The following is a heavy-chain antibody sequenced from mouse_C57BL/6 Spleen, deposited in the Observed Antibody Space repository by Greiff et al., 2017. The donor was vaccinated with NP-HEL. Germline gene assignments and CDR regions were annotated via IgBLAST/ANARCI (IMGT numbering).Heavy chain of an antibody. V-gene: IGHV14-4*01. CDR2: LDPENGES. J-gene: IGHJ2*01. CDR3: TTHFSIYYLY. D-gene: IGHD1-1*01. CDR1: GFNIKDDY. Sequence: VQLQQSGAELVRPGASFKLSSTASGFNIKDDYMHWVKQRPEQGLEWIGWLDPENGESEYDSKVQGKATITADTSSTTASLQLSSLTSEDAAFYYCTTHFSIYYLYWGQVTTLTVSS.